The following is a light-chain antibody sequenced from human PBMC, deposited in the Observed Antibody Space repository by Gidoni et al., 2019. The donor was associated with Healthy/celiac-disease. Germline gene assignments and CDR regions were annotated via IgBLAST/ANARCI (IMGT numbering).Light chain of an antibody. Sequence: DIKMTQSPSSLSASVGDRVTITCRASQSISSYLNWYQQKPGKAPKLLIYAASSLQSGVPSRFSGSGAGTEFTLTSSSLQPEDFATYYCQQSYSTPLTFGGGTKVEIK. J-gene: IGKJ4*01. CDR1: QSISSY. CDR2: AAS. V-gene: IGKV1-39*01. CDR3: QQSYSTPLT.